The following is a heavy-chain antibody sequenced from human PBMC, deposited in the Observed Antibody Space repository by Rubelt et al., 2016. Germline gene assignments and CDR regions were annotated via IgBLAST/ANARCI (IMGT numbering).Heavy chain of an antibody. D-gene: IGHD1-26*01. Sequence: VQLVESGGGLVQPGGSLRLSCAASGFTFSTYSMHWVRQAPGKGPEWVAVISYDGSNKNYADSVRGRFTISRDNSKNTLYLEMNGLRREDTAVYYCANRRFVGATPGRYLDCWGQGTLVTVSS. V-gene: IGHV3-30*04. CDR2: ISYDGSNK. CDR3: ANRRFVGATPGRYLDC. J-gene: IGHJ4*02. CDR1: GFTFSTYS.